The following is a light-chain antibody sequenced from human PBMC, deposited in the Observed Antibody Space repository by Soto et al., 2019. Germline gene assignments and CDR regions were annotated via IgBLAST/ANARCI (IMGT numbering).Light chain of an antibody. CDR3: CSYAGSSTYV. J-gene: IGLJ1*01. V-gene: IGLV2-23*01. CDR2: EGS. Sequence: QSVLTQPASVSGSPGQSITISCTGTSSDVGSYNLVSWYQQHPGKAPNLMIYEGSKRPSGVSNRFSGFKSGNTASLTISGLQAEDEADYYCCSYAGSSTYVFGTGTKVTVL. CDR1: SSDVGSYNL.